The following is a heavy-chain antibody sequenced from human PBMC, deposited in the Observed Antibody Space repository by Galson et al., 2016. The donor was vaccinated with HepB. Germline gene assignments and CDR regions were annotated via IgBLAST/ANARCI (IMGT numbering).Heavy chain of an antibody. D-gene: IGHD3-10*01. CDR2: IKTDGSAQ. V-gene: IGHV3-7*01. CDR3: ARESTGSYFD. CDR1: GFTFDNWW. Sequence: SLRLSCAAPGFTFDNWWMMWVRQAPGKGLEWVADIKTDGSAQAYVDSVRGRFTISRDSAKNSLYLQMSGLRVEETAVYYCARESTGSYFDWGQGTLVTVSS. J-gene: IGHJ4*02.